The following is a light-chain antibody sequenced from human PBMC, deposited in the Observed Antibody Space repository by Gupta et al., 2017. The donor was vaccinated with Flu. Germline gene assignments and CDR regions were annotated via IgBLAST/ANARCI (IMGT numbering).Light chain of an antibody. Sequence: SLSESVGDSVTVTCRASQGIRNYLGWYQQKPGKAPQRLVYDASCVQTGVKSRFSGSGDGTEFTLTISSRQPEDFATYYCQHENSSFPLFTFGQGTKV. CDR2: DAS. CDR3: QHENSSFPLFT. J-gene: IGKJ2*01. V-gene: IGKV1-17*01. CDR1: QGIRNY.